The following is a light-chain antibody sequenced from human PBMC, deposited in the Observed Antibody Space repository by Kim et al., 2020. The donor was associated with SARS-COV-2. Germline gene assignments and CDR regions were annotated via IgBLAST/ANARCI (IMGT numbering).Light chain of an antibody. J-gene: IGLJ3*02. CDR2: GKN. V-gene: IGLV3-19*01. Sequence: AVGQTVRITCQGDSLRSYYASWYQQKPGPAPVLVIYGKNNRASGIPDRFSGSSSGNTASLTITGAQAEDEADYYCNSRDSSGNHLVFGGGTQLTVL. CDR3: NSRDSSGNHLV. CDR1: SLRSYY.